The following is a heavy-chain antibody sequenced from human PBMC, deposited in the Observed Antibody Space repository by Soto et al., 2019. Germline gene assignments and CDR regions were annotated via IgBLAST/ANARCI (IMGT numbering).Heavy chain of an antibody. Sequence: EVQLLESGGGLVQPGGSLRLSCVASGFTFRRYAMSWVRQAPGKGLEWVSSITDTGGSTHYADSVKGRFIISRDYLKSTVFLEMNSLRPEDTATYYCAKARNPVTTNFDLWGRGTLVTVSS. D-gene: IGHD4-17*01. CDR2: ITDTGGST. V-gene: IGHV3-23*01. CDR3: AKARNPVTTNFDL. CDR1: GFTFRRYA. J-gene: IGHJ2*01.